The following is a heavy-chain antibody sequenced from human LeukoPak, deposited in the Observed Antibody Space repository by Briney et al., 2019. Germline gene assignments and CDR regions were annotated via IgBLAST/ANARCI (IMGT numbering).Heavy chain of an antibody. CDR2: INPNSGGT. D-gene: IGHD3-10*01. V-gene: IGHV1-2*02. CDR1: GYTFTGYY. J-gene: IGHJ4*02. CDR3: ATLTDYYYGSGSYSQGTFDY. Sequence: ASVKVSCKASGYTFTGYYMHWVRQAPGQGLEWTGWINPNSGGTNYAQKFQGRVTMTRDTSISTAYMELSRLRSDDTAVYYCATLTDYYYGSGSYSQGTFDYWGQGTLVTVSS.